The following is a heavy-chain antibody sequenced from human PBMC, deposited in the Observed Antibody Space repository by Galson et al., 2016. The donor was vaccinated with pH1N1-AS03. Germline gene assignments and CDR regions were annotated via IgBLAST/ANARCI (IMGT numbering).Heavy chain of an antibody. D-gene: IGHD3-9*01. J-gene: IGHJ4*02. CDR1: GGSFTYYY. CDR3: ARHGRPHSGVLTALTAFDY. Sequence: ETLSLTCNVSGGSFTYYYWSWIRQPPGKGLEWIGYIYYSGSTNYHPSLRSRLTISPDPSKNQISLELSSVTAADTAVYYCARHGRPHSGVLTALTAFDYWGPGALVTVSS. V-gene: IGHV4-59*08. CDR2: IYYSGST.